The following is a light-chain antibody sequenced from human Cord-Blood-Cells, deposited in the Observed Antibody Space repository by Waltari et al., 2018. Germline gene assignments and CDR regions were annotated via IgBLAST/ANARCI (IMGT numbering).Light chain of an antibody. V-gene: IGKV3-15*01. CDR1: QSVSSN. J-gene: IGKJ3*01. CDR2: GAS. CDR3: QQYNNWPPFT. Sequence: EIVMTQSPAPLSVSPGERATLSCRASQSVSSNLAWYQQKPGQAPRLLIYGASTRATGIPARFSGSGSGTEFTLTINSLQSEDFAVYYCQQYNNWPPFTFGPGTKVDIK.